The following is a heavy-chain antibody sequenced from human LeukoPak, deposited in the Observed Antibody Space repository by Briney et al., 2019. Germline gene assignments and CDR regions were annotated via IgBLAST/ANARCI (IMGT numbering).Heavy chain of an antibody. Sequence: GGSLRLSCVASGFTFEDYALHWVRQAPGKGLEWVSGITWNSNTVAYADSVRGRFTISRDNAKNSLHLQMNSLRPEDMALYYCAKGFTRKYSRLEGTTFDFWGQGTKVTVSS. D-gene: IGHD1-26*01. CDR3: AKGFTRKYSRLEGTTFDF. J-gene: IGHJ3*01. V-gene: IGHV3-9*03. CDR1: GFTFEDYA. CDR2: ITWNSNTV.